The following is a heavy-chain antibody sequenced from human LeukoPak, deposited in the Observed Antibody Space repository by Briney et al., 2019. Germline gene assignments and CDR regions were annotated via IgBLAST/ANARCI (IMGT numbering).Heavy chain of an antibody. Sequence: ASVKVSCKASGGTFSSYAISWVRQAPGQGLEWMGGIIPIFGTANYAQKFQGRVTITADKSTSTAYMELSSLRSEDTAVYYCARVHYDILTGRYYYYMDVWGKGTTVTISS. V-gene: IGHV1-69*06. CDR3: ARVHYDILTGRYYYYMDV. CDR1: GGTFSSYA. J-gene: IGHJ6*03. CDR2: IIPIFGTA. D-gene: IGHD3-9*01.